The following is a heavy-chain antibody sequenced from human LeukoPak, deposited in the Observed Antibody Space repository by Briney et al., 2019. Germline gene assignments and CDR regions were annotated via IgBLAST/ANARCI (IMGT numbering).Heavy chain of an antibody. D-gene: IGHD2-21*02. CDR2: ISAYNGNT. CDR1: GYTFTSYG. V-gene: IGHV1-18*01. J-gene: IGHJ4*02. CDR3: ARLAYCGGDCYRDFYY. Sequence: GASVKVSCKASGYTFTSYGISWVRQAPGQGLEWMGWISAYNGNTNYAQKLQGRVTMTTDTSTSTAYMELRSLRSDDTAVYYCARLAYCGGDCYRDFYYWGQGTLVTVSS.